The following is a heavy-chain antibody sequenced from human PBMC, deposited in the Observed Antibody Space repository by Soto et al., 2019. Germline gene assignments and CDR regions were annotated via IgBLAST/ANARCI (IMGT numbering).Heavy chain of an antibody. CDR3: ARRVGYCSSTSCYRPPGWFDP. CDR2: INAGNGNT. CDR1: GYTFTSYA. D-gene: IGHD2-2*01. Sequence: QVQLVQSGAEVKKPGASVKVSCKASGYTFTSYAMHWVRQAPGQRLEWMGWINAGNGNTKYSQKFQGRVTITRDTSASTAYMELSSLRSEDTAVYYCARRVGYCSSTSCYRPPGWFDPWGQGTLVTVSP. J-gene: IGHJ5*02. V-gene: IGHV1-3*01.